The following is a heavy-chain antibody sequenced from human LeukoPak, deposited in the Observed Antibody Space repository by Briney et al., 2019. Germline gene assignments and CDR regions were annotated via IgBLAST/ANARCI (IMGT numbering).Heavy chain of an antibody. Sequence: GGSLRLSCAASGFTFSGYSMNWVRQAPGKGLDWASAIHSSGNTYYADSVKGRVTISRDNAKNSLYLQMNSLRDEDTGIYYCARDRTMIGDRGIDYWGQGTPVTVSS. CDR1: GFTFSGYS. D-gene: IGHD3-22*01. CDR2: IHSSGNT. V-gene: IGHV3-21*01. J-gene: IGHJ4*02. CDR3: ARDRTMIGDRGIDY.